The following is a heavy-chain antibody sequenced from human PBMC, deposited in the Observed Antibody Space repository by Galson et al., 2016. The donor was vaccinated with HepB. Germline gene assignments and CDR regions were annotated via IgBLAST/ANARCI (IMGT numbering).Heavy chain of an antibody. D-gene: IGHD1-26*01. V-gene: IGHV5-51*01. J-gene: IGHJ4*02. CDR2: IYPGDSDT. CDR1: GYSFTSHW. CDR3: ARRWEPDY. Sequence: QSGAEVKKPRESLKISCKASGYSFTSHWIAWVRQMPGKGLEWMGIIYPGDSDTRYSPSFQGQVTISADKSISPAYLQWNSLKASDTAMYYCARRWEPDYWGQGTLVTVSS.